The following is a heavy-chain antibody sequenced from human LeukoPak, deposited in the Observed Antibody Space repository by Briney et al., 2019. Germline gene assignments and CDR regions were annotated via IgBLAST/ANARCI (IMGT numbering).Heavy chain of an antibody. D-gene: IGHD3-10*01. Sequence: SETLSLTCAVSGGSISSSNWWSWVRQPPGKGLEWIGYIYYSGSTNYNPSLKSRVTISVDTSKNQFSLKLSSVTAADTAVYYCAREWFGDWFDPWGQGTLVTVSS. J-gene: IGHJ5*02. CDR2: IYYSGST. CDR3: AREWFGDWFDP. CDR1: GGSISSSNW. V-gene: IGHV4-4*02.